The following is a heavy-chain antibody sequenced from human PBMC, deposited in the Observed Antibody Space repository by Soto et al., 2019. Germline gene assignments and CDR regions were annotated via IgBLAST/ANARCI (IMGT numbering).Heavy chain of an antibody. V-gene: IGHV3-48*01. J-gene: IGHJ4*02. CDR1: ELMLRTYS. D-gene: IGHD2-8*01. CDR3: VREVEYCTNGVCFPYFDY. CDR2: ITSSSSTM. Sequence: EAQLVESGGGLVQPGGSLRLSCGAPELMLRTYSLNWVRQAPGEGLEWVSSITSSSSTMYYADSVKGRFTITRDNAKNSLYLQMNSLRAEDTAVYYCVREVEYCTNGVCFPYFDYWGQGTLVTVSS.